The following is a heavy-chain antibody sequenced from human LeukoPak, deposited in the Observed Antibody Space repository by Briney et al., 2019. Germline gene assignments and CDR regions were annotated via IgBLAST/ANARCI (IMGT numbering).Heavy chain of an antibody. CDR2: IRSDSSNQ. J-gene: IGHJ4*02. D-gene: IGHD5-24*01. CDR1: AFRFSSYG. V-gene: IGHV3-30*02. CDR3: AKGDGYNSYFDY. Sequence: GGSLRLSCAASAFRFSSYGMHWVRQAPGKGPEWVAFIRSDSSNQYYADSVKGRFTISRDNSKNTLLLQMNSLRAEDTAVYYCAKGDGYNSYFDYWGQGTLVTVSS.